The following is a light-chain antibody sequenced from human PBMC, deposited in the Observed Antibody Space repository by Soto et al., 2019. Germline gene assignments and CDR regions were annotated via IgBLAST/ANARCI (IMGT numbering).Light chain of an antibody. J-gene: IGLJ1*01. Sequence: QSALTQPRSVSGSPGQSVTISCTGTSSDVGRYNYVSWYQQHPGKAPKLIIYDVTKRPSGAPDRFSGSKSGNTASLTISGLQAEDEVDYYCCSYAGGYIFVFGTGTKLTVL. CDR1: SSDVGRYNY. CDR2: DVT. CDR3: CSYAGGYIFV. V-gene: IGLV2-11*01.